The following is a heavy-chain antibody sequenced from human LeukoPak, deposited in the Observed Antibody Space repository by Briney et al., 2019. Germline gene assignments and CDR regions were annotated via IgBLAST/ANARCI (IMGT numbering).Heavy chain of an antibody. Sequence: GGSLRLSCAASGFTFSSYNMNWVRQAPGKGLEWVSSISSSGSYIYYADSVKGRFTISRDNAKNSLYLQMNSLRAEDTAVYYCARGPSSSWYFDYWGQGTLVTVSS. V-gene: IGHV3-21*01. CDR1: GFTFSSYN. CDR3: ARGPSSSWYFDY. CDR2: ISSSGSYI. D-gene: IGHD6-13*01. J-gene: IGHJ4*02.